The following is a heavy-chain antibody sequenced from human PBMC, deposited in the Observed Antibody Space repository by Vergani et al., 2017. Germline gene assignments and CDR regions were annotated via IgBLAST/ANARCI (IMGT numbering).Heavy chain of an antibody. D-gene: IGHD2-2*01. Sequence: QVQLQESGPGLVKPSETLSLTCTVSGGSISSYYWSWIRQPPGKGLEWIGEINHSGSTNYNPSLKSRVTISVDTSKNQFSLKLISVTAADTAVYYCARVVRDIVVVPAAGFDAWGQGTLVTVSS. J-gene: IGHJ5*02. CDR1: GGSISSYY. CDR3: ARVVRDIVVVPAAGFDA. V-gene: IGHV4-34*01. CDR2: INHSGST.